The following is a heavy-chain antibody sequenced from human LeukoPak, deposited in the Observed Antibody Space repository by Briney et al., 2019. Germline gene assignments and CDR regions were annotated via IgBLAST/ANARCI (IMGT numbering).Heavy chain of an antibody. CDR1: GYTFTSYG. D-gene: IGHD2-15*01. Sequence: GASVKVSCKASGYTFTSYGISWVRQAPGQGLEWMGWISAYNGNTNYAQKLQGRVTMTTDTSTGTAYMELRSLRSEDTAVYYCARGECSGGSCLLDYWGQGTLVTVSS. V-gene: IGHV1-18*01. J-gene: IGHJ4*02. CDR2: ISAYNGNT. CDR3: ARGECSGGSCLLDY.